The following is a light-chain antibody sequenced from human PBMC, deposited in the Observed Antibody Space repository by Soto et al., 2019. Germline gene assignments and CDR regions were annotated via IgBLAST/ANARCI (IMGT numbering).Light chain of an antibody. J-gene: IGKJ2*01. Sequence: EIVLTQSPGTLSLSPGERATLSCRASQIVSSNFLAWYQQIPGQAPRLLIHGASSRATGIPDRFSGSGSGTDFTLTISRLEPDDFAVDYCHQYGSSPDTFGQGTKLEIK. CDR1: QIVSSNF. CDR3: HQYGSSPDT. V-gene: IGKV3-20*01. CDR2: GAS.